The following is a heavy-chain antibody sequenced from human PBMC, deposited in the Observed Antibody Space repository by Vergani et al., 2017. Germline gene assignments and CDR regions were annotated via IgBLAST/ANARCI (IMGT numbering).Heavy chain of an antibody. CDR1: GYTFTSYD. CDR2: MNPNSGNT. D-gene: IGHD6-13*01. V-gene: IGHV1-8*01. J-gene: IGHJ5*02. CDR3: ARVRAAAGTRWFDP. Sequence: QVQLVQSGAEVKKPGASVKVSCKASGYTFTSYDINWVRQATGQGLEWMGWMNPNSGNTGYAQKFQGRVTMTRNTSISTAYMELSRLRSEDTAVYYCARVRAAAGTRWFDPWGQGTLVTVSS.